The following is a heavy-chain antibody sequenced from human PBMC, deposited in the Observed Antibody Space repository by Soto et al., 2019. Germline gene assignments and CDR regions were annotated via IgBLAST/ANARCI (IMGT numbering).Heavy chain of an antibody. J-gene: IGHJ4*02. Sequence: EVQLVESGGGLVQPGGSLRLACAASGLTFSNYWMHWVRQAPGKGLVWVSRINSDGSSTSYADSVKGRFTISRNNAKNTLYLQMNSLRAEDTAVYYCAARDYGENWGQGTLVTVSS. CDR2: INSDGSST. D-gene: IGHD4-17*01. CDR1: GLTFSNYW. V-gene: IGHV3-74*01. CDR3: AARDYGEN.